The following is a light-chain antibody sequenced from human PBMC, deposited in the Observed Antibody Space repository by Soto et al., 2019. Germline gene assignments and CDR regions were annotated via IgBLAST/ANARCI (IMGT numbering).Light chain of an antibody. CDR1: SSDDGSYNR. J-gene: IGLJ1*01. CDR2: EVS. V-gene: IGLV2-18*02. CDR3: CSYGGSYTPYV. Sequence: QSALTQPPSVSGSPGQSVTIPCTASSSDDGSYNRVSWYQQPPGTPPKLMIYEVSNRPSGVPDRFSGSKSGNTASLTISGLQAEDEGEYFCCSYGGSYTPYVFGTGTKLTVL.